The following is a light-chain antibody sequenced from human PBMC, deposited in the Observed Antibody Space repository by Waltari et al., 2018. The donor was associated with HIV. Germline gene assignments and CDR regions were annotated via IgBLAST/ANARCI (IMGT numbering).Light chain of an antibody. CDR3: QQYGSSPLT. Sequence: DIVLTQSPATLSLSPRERATLSCRASQSLSSSYLAWYQQKPGQAPRLLSYGASSRATGIADRFSGSGSGTDFTLTISRLEPEDIAVYYCQQYGSSPLTFGGGTKVEIK. V-gene: IGKV3-20*01. J-gene: IGKJ4*01. CDR1: QSLSSSY. CDR2: GAS.